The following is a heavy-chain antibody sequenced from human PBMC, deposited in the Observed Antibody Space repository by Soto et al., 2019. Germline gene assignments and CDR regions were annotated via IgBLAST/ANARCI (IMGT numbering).Heavy chain of an antibody. Sequence: GGSLRLSCAASGFTFSSYAMHWVRQAPGKGLEWVAVISYDGSNKYYADSVKGRFTISRDNSKNTLYLQMNSLRAEDTAVYYCAREGEGGWPDYWGQGTLVTVSS. J-gene: IGHJ4*02. CDR3: AREGEGGWPDY. CDR2: ISYDGSNK. V-gene: IGHV3-30-3*01. CDR1: GFTFSSYA. D-gene: IGHD2-15*01.